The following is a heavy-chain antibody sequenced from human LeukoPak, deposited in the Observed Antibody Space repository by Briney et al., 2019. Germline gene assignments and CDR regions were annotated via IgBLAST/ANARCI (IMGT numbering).Heavy chain of an antibody. D-gene: IGHD3-3*01. CDR2: ISSSGSTI. V-gene: IGHV3-11*04. J-gene: IGHJ6*03. CDR3: ARDTIYYYYYYMDV. CDR1: GFTFSDYY. Sequence: PGGSLRLSCAASGFTFSDYYMSWIRQAPGKGLEWVSYISSSGSTIYYADSVKGRFTISRDNAKNSLYLQMNSLRAEDTAVYYCARDTIYYYYYYMDVWGKGTTVTVSS.